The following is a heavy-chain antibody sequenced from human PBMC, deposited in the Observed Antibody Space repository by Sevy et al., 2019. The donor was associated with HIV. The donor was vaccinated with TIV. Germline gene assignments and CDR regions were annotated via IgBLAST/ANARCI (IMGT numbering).Heavy chain of an antibody. CDR2: IWDDGTNK. J-gene: IGHJ4*02. V-gene: IGHV3-33*01. CDR3: AREDIRVAGIGYYFHS. D-gene: IGHD6-19*01. Sequence: GGSLRLSCAASGFSMSGYDMHWVRQAPGKGLEWVAVIWDDGTNKEYADSVKGRFTISRVNSKNTLYLQMNSLRAEDTAVYYCAREDIRVAGIGYYFHSWGQGTLVTVSS. CDR1: GFSMSGYD.